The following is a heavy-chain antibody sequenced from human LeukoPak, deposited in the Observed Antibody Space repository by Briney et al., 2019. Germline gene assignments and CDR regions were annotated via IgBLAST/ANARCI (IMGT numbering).Heavy chain of an antibody. D-gene: IGHD6-19*01. CDR1: GDTFTGYY. J-gene: IGHJ4*02. CDR2: INPNSGGT. CDR3: AIHSSGWLYYFDY. V-gene: IGHV1-2*06. Sequence: ASVKVSCKASGDTFTGYYMHWVRQAPGQGLEWMGRINPNSGGTNYAQKFQGRVTMTRDTSISTAYMELSRLRSDDTAVYYCAIHSSGWLYYFDYWGQGTLVTVSS.